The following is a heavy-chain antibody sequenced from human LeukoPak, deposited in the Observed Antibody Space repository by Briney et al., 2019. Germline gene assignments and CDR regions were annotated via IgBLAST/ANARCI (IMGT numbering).Heavy chain of an antibody. CDR2: IYTSGST. Sequence: PSETLSLTCTVSGGSISSYYWSWIRQPAGKGLEWIGRIYTSGSTNYNPSLKSRGTMSVDTSKNQFSLKLSSVSAADTAVYYCASEGGATGHPTLDYWGQGTLVTVSS. CDR3: ASEGGATGHPTLDY. D-gene: IGHD1-26*01. V-gene: IGHV4-4*07. CDR1: GGSISSYY. J-gene: IGHJ4*02.